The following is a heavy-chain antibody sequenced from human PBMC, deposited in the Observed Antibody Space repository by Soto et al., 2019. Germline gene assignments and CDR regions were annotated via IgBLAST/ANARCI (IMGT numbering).Heavy chain of an antibody. CDR3: ARSVYCSSTSCYTNWFDP. Sequence: SETLSLTCTVSGGSISSGGYYWSWIRQHPGKGLEWIGYIYYSWSTYYNPSLKSRVTISVDTSKNQFSLKLSSVTAADTAVYYCARSVYCSSTSCYTNWFDPWGQGTLVTVSS. CDR2: IYYSWST. J-gene: IGHJ5*02. D-gene: IGHD2-2*02. CDR1: GGSISSGGYY. V-gene: IGHV4-31*03.